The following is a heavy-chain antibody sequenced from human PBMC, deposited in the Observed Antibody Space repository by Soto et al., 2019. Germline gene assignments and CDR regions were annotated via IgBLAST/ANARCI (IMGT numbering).Heavy chain of an antibody. Sequence: PSETLSLTCTVPGGSISSGDYYWSWIRQPPGKGPEGIGYIYYSGSTYYNPSLKSRVTISVDTSKNQFSLKLSSVTAADTAVYYCAREAGAATPGGLSYYYYGMDVWGQGTTVTVSS. CDR2: IYYSGST. J-gene: IGHJ6*02. V-gene: IGHV4-30-4*02. CDR1: GGSISSGDYY. D-gene: IGHD6-13*01. CDR3: AREAGAATPGGLSYYYYGMDV.